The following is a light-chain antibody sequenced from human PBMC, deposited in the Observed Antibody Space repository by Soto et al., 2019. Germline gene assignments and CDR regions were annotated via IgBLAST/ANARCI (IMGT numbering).Light chain of an antibody. J-gene: IGKJ1*01. CDR2: DAS. CDR3: QQRSNWPWT. V-gene: IGKV3-11*01. Sequence: EIVLTQSPATLSLSPGERATLSCRASQSVSNFLAWYQQKPGQAPRLLISDASNRATGIPGRFSGSGSGTDCSLTISSLEPEDFAVYYCQQRSNWPWTFGQGTKVELK. CDR1: QSVSNF.